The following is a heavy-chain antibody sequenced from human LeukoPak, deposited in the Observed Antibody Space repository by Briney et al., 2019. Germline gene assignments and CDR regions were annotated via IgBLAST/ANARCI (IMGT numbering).Heavy chain of an antibody. J-gene: IGHJ4*02. Sequence: FQGRVTITRDTSASTAYMELSSLRSEDTAVYYCARLSGYSSGHYYSDYWGQGTLVTVSS. D-gene: IGHD3-22*01. CDR3: ARLSGYSSGHYYSDY. V-gene: IGHV1-3*01.